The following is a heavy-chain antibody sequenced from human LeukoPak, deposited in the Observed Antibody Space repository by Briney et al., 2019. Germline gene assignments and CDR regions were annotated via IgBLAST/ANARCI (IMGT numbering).Heavy chain of an antibody. Sequence: SETLSLTCTVSGGSISSGGYYWSWIRLHPGKGLEWIGYIYYSGSTYYNPSLKSRVTISVDTSKNQFSLKLSSVTAADTAVYYCARGPIYRNFDYWGQGTLVTVSS. D-gene: IGHD4-11*01. J-gene: IGHJ4*02. CDR2: IYYSGST. V-gene: IGHV4-31*03. CDR1: GGSISSGGYY. CDR3: ARGPIYRNFDY.